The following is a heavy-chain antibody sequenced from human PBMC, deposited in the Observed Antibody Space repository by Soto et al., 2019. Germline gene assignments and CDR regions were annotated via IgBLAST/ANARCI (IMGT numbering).Heavy chain of an antibody. V-gene: IGHV5-51*01. D-gene: IGHD2-2*01. CDR2: IYPGDSDT. J-gene: IGHJ6*02. CDR3: ARRGVVVPAALSAGMEV. CDR1: GYSFTSYW. Sequence: GESLKVSCKGSGYSFTSYWIGWVRQMPGKGLEWMGIIYPGDSDTRYSPSFQGQVTISADKSISTAYLQWSSLKASDTAMYYCARRGVVVPAALSAGMEVWGQGPKVTVSS.